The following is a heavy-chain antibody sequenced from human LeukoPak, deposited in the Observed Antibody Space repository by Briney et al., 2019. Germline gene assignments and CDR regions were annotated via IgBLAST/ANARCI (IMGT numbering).Heavy chain of an antibody. CDR1: GFTFSTYA. CDR2: ISDDGRHN. Sequence: GGSLRLSCAAPGFTFSTYAMNWVRQAPGKGLEWVAVISDDGRHNYYADSVKGRFTISRDNSKSTLYLQMNSLRDDDSAAYFCARVYLERLTAGYFDHWGQGTQVTVSP. V-gene: IGHV3-30*04. CDR3: ARVYLERLTAGYFDH. J-gene: IGHJ4*02. D-gene: IGHD2-8*01.